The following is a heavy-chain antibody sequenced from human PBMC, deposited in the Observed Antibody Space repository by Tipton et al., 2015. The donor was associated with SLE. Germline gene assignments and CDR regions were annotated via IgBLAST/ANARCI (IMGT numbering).Heavy chain of an antibody. J-gene: IGHJ4*02. D-gene: IGHD2-15*01. Sequence: TLSLTCTVSGGSVSSTNYYWSWIRQAAGKGLEWIGRFDPNGSTRYNPSFQSRVTMSMDTSKKQFSLVLSSVTAADTAVYYCAAHAAGRGGSGYWGQGTLVTVSS. V-gene: IGHV4-61*02. CDR3: AAHAAGRGGSGY. CDR1: GGSVSSTNYY. CDR2: FDPNGST.